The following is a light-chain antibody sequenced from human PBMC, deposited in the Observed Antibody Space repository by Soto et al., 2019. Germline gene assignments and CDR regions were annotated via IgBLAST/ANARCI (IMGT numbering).Light chain of an antibody. Sequence: DIQMTESPSSLSASVGDRVTITCRASQSISSHLNWYQQKTGKAPKLLIFAASSLQSGVPSRFSGSRSGPDFTLTISSLQPEDVATYYCQQSYSSPPTLGQGTKVDIK. V-gene: IGKV1-39*01. CDR3: QQSYSSPPT. J-gene: IGKJ1*01. CDR1: QSISSH. CDR2: AAS.